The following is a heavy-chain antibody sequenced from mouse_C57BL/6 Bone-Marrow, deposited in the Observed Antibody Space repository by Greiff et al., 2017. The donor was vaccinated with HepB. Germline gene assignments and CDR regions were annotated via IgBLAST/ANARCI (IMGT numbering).Heavy chain of an antibody. CDR1: GYTFTDYY. V-gene: IGHV1-76*01. CDR3: ARGGREGVFAY. Sequence: QVQLQQSGAELVRPGASVKLSCKASGYTFTDYYINWVKQRPGQGLEWIARIYPGSGNTYYNEKFKGKATLTAEKSSSTAYMQLSSLTSEDSAVYFCARGGREGVFAYWGQGTLVTVSA. CDR2: IYPGSGNT. J-gene: IGHJ3*01. D-gene: IGHD3-3*01.